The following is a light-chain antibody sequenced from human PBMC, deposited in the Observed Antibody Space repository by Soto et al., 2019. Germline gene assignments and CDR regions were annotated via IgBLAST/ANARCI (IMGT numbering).Light chain of an antibody. CDR2: GAS. Sequence: VMTESPATLSVSRGERATLSCRANQAISSNLAWYQQKPGQAPRLLIYGASTRATDIPDRFSGSGSGTEFTLTISSLQSEDFAVYYCQHYNNWIGTFGGGTKVEIK. V-gene: IGKV3-15*01. J-gene: IGKJ4*01. CDR1: QAISSN. CDR3: QHYNNWIGT.